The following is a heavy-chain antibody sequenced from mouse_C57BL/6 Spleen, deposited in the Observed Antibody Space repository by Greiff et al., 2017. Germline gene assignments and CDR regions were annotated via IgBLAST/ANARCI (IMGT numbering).Heavy chain of an antibody. Sequence: QVQLQQPGAELVKPGASVKLSCKASGYTFTSYWMQWVKQRPGQGLEWIGEIDPSDSYTNYNQKFKGKATLTVDTSSSTAYMQLSSLTSEDSAVYYCARVGNWGQGTLVTVSA. CDR3: ARVGN. V-gene: IGHV1-50*01. CDR1: GYTFTSYW. CDR2: IDPSDSYT. D-gene: IGHD4-1*01. J-gene: IGHJ3*01.